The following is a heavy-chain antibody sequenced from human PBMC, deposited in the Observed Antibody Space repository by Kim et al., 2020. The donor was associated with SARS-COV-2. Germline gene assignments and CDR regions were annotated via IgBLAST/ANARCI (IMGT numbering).Heavy chain of an antibody. CDR1: GFTFSSYA. Sequence: GGSLRLSCAASGFTFSSYAMNWVRQAPGKGLEWVSGISGSGVNTYYADSVKGRFTISKDTSTDTLYLQMNSLRAEDTAVYYCAKDRDFVYSWEPLKGGEVDYWGQGTLVTVSS. J-gene: IGHJ4*02. CDR3: AKDRDFVYSWEPLKGGEVDY. V-gene: IGHV3-23*01. CDR2: ISGSGVNT. D-gene: IGHD1-26*01.